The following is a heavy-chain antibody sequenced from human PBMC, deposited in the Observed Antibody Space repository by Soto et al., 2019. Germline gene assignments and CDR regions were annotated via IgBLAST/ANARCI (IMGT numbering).Heavy chain of an antibody. Sequence: TLSLTCTVSGGSISSYYWSWIRQPPGKGLEWIGYIYYSGSTNYNPSLKSRVTISVDTSKNQFSLKLSSVTAADTAVYYCARLNYYYYYYMDVWGKGTTVTVSS. CDR1: GGSISSYY. CDR2: IYYSGST. CDR3: ARLNYYYYYYMDV. J-gene: IGHJ6*03. V-gene: IGHV4-59*08.